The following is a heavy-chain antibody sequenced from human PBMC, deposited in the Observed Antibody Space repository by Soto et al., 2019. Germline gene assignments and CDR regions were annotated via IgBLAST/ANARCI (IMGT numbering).Heavy chain of an antibody. CDR1: GGSFSGYY. D-gene: IGHD5-18*01. CDR2: INHSGST. V-gene: IGHV4-34*01. CDR3: ARGPYRGYSYGPRNAYFDY. Sequence: SETLSLTCAVYGGSFSGYYWSWIRQPPGKGLEWIGEINHSGSTNYNPSLKSRVTISVDTSKNQFSLKLSSVTAADTAVYYCARGPYRGYSYGPRNAYFDYWGQGTLVTVSS. J-gene: IGHJ4*02.